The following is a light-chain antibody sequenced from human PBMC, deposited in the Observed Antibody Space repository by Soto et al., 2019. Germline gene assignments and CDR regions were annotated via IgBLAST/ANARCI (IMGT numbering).Light chain of an antibody. V-gene: IGKV1-5*03. CDR3: QQYNSYST. CDR1: QSISSW. CDR2: KAS. Sequence: DIQMTQSPSTLSASVGDRVTITCRASQSISSWLAWYQQKPGKAPNLLIYKASSSESGVPSSFSGSGSGTEFPLTISSLQPDDFATDYCQQYNSYSTFGQGTKVDIK. J-gene: IGKJ1*01.